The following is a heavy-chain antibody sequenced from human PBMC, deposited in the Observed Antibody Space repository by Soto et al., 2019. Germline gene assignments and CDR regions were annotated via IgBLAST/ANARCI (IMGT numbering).Heavy chain of an antibody. D-gene: IGHD4-17*01. V-gene: IGHV4-30-2*01. J-gene: IGHJ6*02. CDR3: ASAHYGDYGYGMDV. CDR1: GGSISSGGYS. Sequence: QLQLQESGSGLVKPSQTLSLTCAVSGGSISSGGYSWSWIRQPPGKGLEWIGYIYHSGYTYYNPSLQCRVSISLDWSKNQCSLKLSSVTAADTAVYYCASAHYGDYGYGMDVWGQGTTVTVSS. CDR2: IYHSGYT.